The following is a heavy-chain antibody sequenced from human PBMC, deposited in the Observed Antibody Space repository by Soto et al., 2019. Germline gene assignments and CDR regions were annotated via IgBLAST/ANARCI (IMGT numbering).Heavy chain of an antibody. CDR2: INHSGST. CDR1: GGSFSGYY. D-gene: IGHD2-8*01. J-gene: IGHJ4*02. CDR3: ARAPPEGMLAH. V-gene: IGHV4-34*01. Sequence: SETLSLTCAVYGGSFSGYYWSWIRQPPGKGLEWIGEINHSGSTNYNPSLKSRVTISVDTSKNQFSLKLSSVTAADTAVYYCARAPPEGMLAHWGQGTLVTVSS.